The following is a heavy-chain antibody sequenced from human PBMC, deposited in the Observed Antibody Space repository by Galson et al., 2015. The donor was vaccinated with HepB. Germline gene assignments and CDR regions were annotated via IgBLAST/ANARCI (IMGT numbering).Heavy chain of an antibody. D-gene: IGHD2-15*01. Sequence: SVKVSCKASGGTFSSYAISWVRQAPGQGLEWMGGIIPIFGTANYAQKFQGRVTITADESTSTAYMELSSLRSEDTAVYYCARGDCSGGSCYYYYYMDVWGKGTTVTVSS. CDR3: ARGDCSGGSCYYYYYMDV. V-gene: IGHV1-69*13. CDR1: GGTFSSYA. J-gene: IGHJ6*03. CDR2: IIPIFGTA.